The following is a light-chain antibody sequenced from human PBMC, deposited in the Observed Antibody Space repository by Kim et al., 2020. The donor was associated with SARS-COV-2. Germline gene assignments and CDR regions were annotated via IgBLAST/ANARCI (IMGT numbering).Light chain of an antibody. Sequence: QSALTQPRSVSGSPGQSVTISCTGTSSDVGKYPYVSWYQQYPDKAPKLTIYDVNKWPSGVPDRFSGSKSGNTASLTISGLQAEDEADYYCCSYAGSYTYVFGTGTKVTVL. CDR2: DVN. CDR3: CSYAGSYTYV. J-gene: IGLJ1*01. CDR1: SSDVGKYPY. V-gene: IGLV2-11*01.